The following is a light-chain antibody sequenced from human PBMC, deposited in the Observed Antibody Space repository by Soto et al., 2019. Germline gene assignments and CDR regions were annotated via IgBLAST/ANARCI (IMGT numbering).Light chain of an antibody. CDR1: QTISSW. CDR3: QQRSNWETIT. Sequence: DIQMTQSPSTLSGSVGDRVTITCRASQTISSWLALYQQKPRKAPKLLIYKASTLQSGAPSRFSGSGFGTDFTLTISSLEPEDFAVYYCQQRSNWETITFGQGTRGEMK. CDR2: KAS. J-gene: IGKJ5*01. V-gene: IGKV1-5*03.